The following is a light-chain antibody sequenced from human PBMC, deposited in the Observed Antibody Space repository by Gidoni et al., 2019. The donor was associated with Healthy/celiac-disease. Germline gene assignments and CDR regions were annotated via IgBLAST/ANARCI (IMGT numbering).Light chain of an antibody. CDR1: QSLLHSNGYNY. CDR3: MQALQTPWT. CDR2: VVS. J-gene: IGKJ1*01. Sequence: DIVMTQSPPSLPVTPGEPASISCRSGQSLLHSNGYNYLDWYLQKPGQSPQLLIYVVSNRASGVPDRFSGSGSGTDFTLRISRVEAEDVGVYYCMQALQTPWTFGQGTKVEIK. V-gene: IGKV2-28*01.